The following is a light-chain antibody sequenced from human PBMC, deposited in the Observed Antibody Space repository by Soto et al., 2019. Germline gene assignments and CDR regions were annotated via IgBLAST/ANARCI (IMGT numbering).Light chain of an antibody. CDR3: QQYGSSGT. CDR2: GAS. V-gene: IGKV3-20*01. Sequence: EIALTQSPGTVSLSPGERATLSCRASQRVSNNYLAWYQQNPGQAPRLLIYGASNRATGIPDRFSGSGSGTDFTLTISRLEPEDFAVYYCQQYGSSGTFGQGTKVDTK. J-gene: IGKJ1*01. CDR1: QRVSNNY.